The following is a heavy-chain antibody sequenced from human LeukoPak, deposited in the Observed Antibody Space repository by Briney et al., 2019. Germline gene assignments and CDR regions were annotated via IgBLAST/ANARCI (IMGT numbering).Heavy chain of an antibody. CDR2: IFHTGST. J-gene: IGHJ5*02. CDR3: ARHPSVGRAALPNWLDP. Sequence: SETLSLTCTVSGDSISSGNYWGWIRQPPGKGLEWIGSIFHTGSTYFNLSLKSRVTISVDTSKNQFSLKLSSVTAADTAVYYCARHPSVGRAALPNWLDPWGQGTLVTASS. CDR1: GDSISSGNY. V-gene: IGHV4-38-2*02. D-gene: IGHD6-13*01.